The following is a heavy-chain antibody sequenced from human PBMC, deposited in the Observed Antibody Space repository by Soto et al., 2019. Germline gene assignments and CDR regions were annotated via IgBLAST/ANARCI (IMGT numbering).Heavy chain of an antibody. CDR1: GGSISDYY. V-gene: IGHV4-59*01. J-gene: IGHJ4*02. CDR3: ARGVGGTHFDF. Sequence: PSETLSLTCTVSGGSISDYYWSWIRQSPRKGLEWIGYIHYIGSTNYNPSLKSRVTMSVDTSKNEFSLRLNSVTSADTAVYYCARGVGGTHFDFWGQGSLVTVSS. CDR2: IHYIGST. D-gene: IGHD1-26*01.